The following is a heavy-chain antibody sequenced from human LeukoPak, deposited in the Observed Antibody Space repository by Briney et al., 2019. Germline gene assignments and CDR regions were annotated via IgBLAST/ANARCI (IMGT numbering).Heavy chain of an antibody. J-gene: IGHJ4*02. D-gene: IGHD3-3*01. CDR2: INLDGSER. CDR1: GFTFNTYW. Sequence: AGSLRLSCAASGFTFNTYWMGWVRQAPGKGLEWMANINLDGSERYYVDSVKGRFTISRDNAKNSLYLQMNSLRDEDTAVYYCARGRSGYYNDYWGQGTLV. CDR3: ARGRSGYYNDY. V-gene: IGHV3-7*02.